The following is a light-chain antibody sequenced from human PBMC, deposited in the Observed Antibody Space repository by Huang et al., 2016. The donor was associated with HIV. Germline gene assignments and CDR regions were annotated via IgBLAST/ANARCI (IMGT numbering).Light chain of an antibody. CDR3: QQRSTWPRSIT. V-gene: IGKV3-11*01. Sequence: EIVLTQSPATLSLSPGERATVSCRASQNINDFLAWYQQTPGQPPRLLIYDASTRASGIPARFSGNGSGTDFTRMISSLEPEDFAVYYCQQRSTWPRSITFGQGTRLEI. J-gene: IGKJ5*01. CDR2: DAS. CDR1: QNINDF.